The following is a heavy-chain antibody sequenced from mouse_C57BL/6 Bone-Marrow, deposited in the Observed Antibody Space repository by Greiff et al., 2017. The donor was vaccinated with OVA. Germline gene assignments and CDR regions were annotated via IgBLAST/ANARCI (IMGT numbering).Heavy chain of an antibody. J-gene: IGHJ3*01. D-gene: IGHD2-4*01. CDR2: INSNNGGT. Sequence: EVQLVESGPELAKPGASVTIPCKSSGYTFTDYNMDWVKQSHGKSLEWIGDINSNNGGTIYNQKFKGKATLTEDKSSSTAYMELRSLTSEDTAVYYCARGGYYDYDGGAWFAYWGQGTLVTVSA. V-gene: IGHV1-18*01. CDR1: GYTFTDYN. CDR3: ARGGYYDYDGGAWFAY.